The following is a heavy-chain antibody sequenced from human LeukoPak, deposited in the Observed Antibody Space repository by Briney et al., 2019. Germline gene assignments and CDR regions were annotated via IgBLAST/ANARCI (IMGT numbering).Heavy chain of an antibody. CDR2: INHSGST. Sequence: SETLSLTCAVYGESFSGYYWSWIRQPPGRGLEWIGEINHSGSTSYSASLKSRVTISVDTSKNQFSLKLNSVTAADTAVYYCAREGPGSGMVRGVIISRNYYFDYWGQGTLVTVSS. D-gene: IGHD3-10*01. CDR1: GESFSGYY. CDR3: AREGPGSGMVRGVIISRNYYFDY. V-gene: IGHV4-34*01. J-gene: IGHJ4*02.